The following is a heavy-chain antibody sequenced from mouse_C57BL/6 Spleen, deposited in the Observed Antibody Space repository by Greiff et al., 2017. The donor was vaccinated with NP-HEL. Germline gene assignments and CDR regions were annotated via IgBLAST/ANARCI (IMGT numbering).Heavy chain of an antibody. D-gene: IGHD1-1*01. J-gene: IGHJ3*01. V-gene: IGHV1-52*01. CDR3: ARNPRSSYPLAY. CDR2: IDPSDSET. CDR1: GYTFTSYW. Sequence: VQLQQPGAELVRPGSSVKLSCKASGYTFTSYWMHWVKQRPIQGLEWIGNIDPSDSETHYNQKFKDKATLTVDKSSSTAYMQLSSLTSEDSAVYYCARNPRSSYPLAYWGQGTLVTVSA.